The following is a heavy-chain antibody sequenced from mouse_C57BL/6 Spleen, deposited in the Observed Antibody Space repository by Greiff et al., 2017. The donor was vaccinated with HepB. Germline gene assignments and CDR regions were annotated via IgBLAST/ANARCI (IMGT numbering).Heavy chain of an antibody. J-gene: IGHJ3*01. CDR1: GYSITSGYY. Sequence: VQLKESGPGLVKPSQSLSLTCSVTGYSITSGYYWNWIRQFPGNKLEWMGYISYDGSNNYNPSLKNRISITRDTSKNQFFLKLNSVTTEDTATYYCARKYDYGGFAYWGQGTLVTVSA. D-gene: IGHD2-4*01. CDR2: ISYDGSN. CDR3: ARKYDYGGFAY. V-gene: IGHV3-6*01.